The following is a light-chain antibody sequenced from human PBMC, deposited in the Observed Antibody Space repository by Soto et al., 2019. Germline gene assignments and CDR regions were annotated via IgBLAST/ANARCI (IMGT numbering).Light chain of an antibody. V-gene: IGLV1-40*01. Sequence: QSALTQPPSVSGAPGQRVTISCTGSSSNIGATYDVHWYQQFPGTAPKLLIYGNSNRPSGVPDRFSGSKSGTSASLAITGLQAEDEADYYCQSYDSSLSGNVFGTGTKVTVL. CDR1: SSNIGATYD. CDR3: QSYDSSLSGNV. CDR2: GNS. J-gene: IGLJ1*01.